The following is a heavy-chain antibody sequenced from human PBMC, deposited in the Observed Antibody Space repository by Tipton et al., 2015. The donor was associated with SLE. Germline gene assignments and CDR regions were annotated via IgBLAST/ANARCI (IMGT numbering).Heavy chain of an antibody. CDR1: GGSISSGRYY. J-gene: IGHJ5*02. V-gene: IGHV4-61*09. CDR2: IYTSGST. CDR3: ARHLGGLGIGTGDWFDP. D-gene: IGHD3-16*01. Sequence: TLSLTCTVSGGSISSGRYYWRWIRQTAGKGLEWIGHIYTSGSTNYNPSLKSRVTISVDRSKNQFSLKLTSVTAADTAVYYCARHLGGLGIGTGDWFDPRGQGSLVTVSS.